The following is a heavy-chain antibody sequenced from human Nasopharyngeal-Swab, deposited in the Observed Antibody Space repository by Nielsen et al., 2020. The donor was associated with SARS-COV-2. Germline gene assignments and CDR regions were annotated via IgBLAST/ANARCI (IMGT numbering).Heavy chain of an antibody. CDR2: INPSGGST. CDR3: ARARKAIYYYGSGSYYKGGVNWFDP. V-gene: IGHV1-46*01. J-gene: IGHJ5*02. D-gene: IGHD3-10*01. Sequence: WVLQVTVQGFVWMGIINPSGGSTSYAQKFQGRVTMTRDTSTSTVYMELSSLRSEDTAVYYCARARKAIYYYGSGSYYKGGVNWFDPWGQGTLVTVSS.